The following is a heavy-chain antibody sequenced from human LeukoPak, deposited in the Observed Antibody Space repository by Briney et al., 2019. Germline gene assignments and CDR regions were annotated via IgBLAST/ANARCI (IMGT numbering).Heavy chain of an antibody. CDR1: GYTFTSYG. V-gene: IGHV1-18*01. D-gene: IGHD3-10*01. Sequence: GASVEVSCKASGYTFTSYGISWVRQAPGQGLEWMGWISAYNGNTNYAQKLQGRVTMTTDTSTSTAYMELRSLRSDDTAAYYCARARATMVRGVTYYYYYYMDVWGKGTTVTVSS. J-gene: IGHJ6*03. CDR2: ISAYNGNT. CDR3: ARARATMVRGVTYYYYYYMDV.